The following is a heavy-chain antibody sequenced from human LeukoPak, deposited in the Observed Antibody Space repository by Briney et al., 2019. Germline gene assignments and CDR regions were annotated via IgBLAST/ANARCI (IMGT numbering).Heavy chain of an antibody. CDR3: ARENGEFDY. CDR1: GFTFSSYE. Sequence: PGGSLRISCADSGFTFSSYEMNWVRQAPGKGLEWVSYISSSGSTIYYADSVKGRFTISRDNAKNSLYLQMNSLRAEDTAVYYCARENGEFDYWGQGTLVTVSS. V-gene: IGHV3-48*03. D-gene: IGHD3-10*01. J-gene: IGHJ4*02. CDR2: ISSSGSTI.